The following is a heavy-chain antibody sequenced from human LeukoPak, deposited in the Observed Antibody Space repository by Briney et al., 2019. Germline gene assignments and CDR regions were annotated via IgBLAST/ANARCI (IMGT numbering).Heavy chain of an antibody. V-gene: IGHV3-21*04. D-gene: IGHD1-26*01. CDR2: ISSSSSYI. CDR1: GFTFSSYS. CDR3: ARDRSGTRSLEY. J-gene: IGHJ4*02. Sequence: PGGSLRLSCAASGFTFSSYSMNWVRQAPGKGLEWVSSISSSSSYIYYADSVKGRFTISRDNAKNSLYLQMNSLRAEDTAVYYCARDRSGTRSLEYWGQGTLVTVSS.